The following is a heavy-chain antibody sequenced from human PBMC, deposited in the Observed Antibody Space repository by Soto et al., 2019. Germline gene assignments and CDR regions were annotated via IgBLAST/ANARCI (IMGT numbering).Heavy chain of an antibody. V-gene: IGHV1-69*13. CDR1: GGTFSSYA. CDR3: ASRDYGSGSYPANWFDP. D-gene: IGHD3-10*01. Sequence: SVKVSCKASGGTFSSYAISWVRQAPGQGLEWMGGIIPIFGTANYAQKFQGRVTITADESTSTAYMELSSLRSEDTAVYYCASRDYGSGSYPANWFDPWGQGTLVTVSS. CDR2: IIPIFGTA. J-gene: IGHJ5*02.